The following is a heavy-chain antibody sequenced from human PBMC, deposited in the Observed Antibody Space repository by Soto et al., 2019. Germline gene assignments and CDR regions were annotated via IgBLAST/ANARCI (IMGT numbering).Heavy chain of an antibody. CDR2: ISSSGSTI. D-gene: IGHD1-26*01. CDR3: ARKYSGSYYGSAFDI. V-gene: IGHV3-48*03. CDR1: GFTFSSYE. Sequence: GGSLKLSCAASGFTFSSYEMNWVRQAPGKGLEWVSYISSSGSTIYYADSVKGRFTISRDNAKNSLYLQMNSLRAEDTAVYYCARKYSGSYYGSAFDIWGQGTMVTVSS. J-gene: IGHJ3*02.